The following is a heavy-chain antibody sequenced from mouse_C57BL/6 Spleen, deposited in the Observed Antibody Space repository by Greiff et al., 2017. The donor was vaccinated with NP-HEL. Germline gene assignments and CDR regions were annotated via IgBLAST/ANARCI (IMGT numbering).Heavy chain of an antibody. CDR2: ISDGGSYT. J-gene: IGHJ3*01. CDR1: GFTFSSYA. CDR3: ARDTLYYDYDDWFAY. D-gene: IGHD2-4*01. V-gene: IGHV5-4*01. Sequence: EVMLVESGGGLVKPGGSLKLSCAASGFTFSSYAMSWVRQTPEKRLEWVATISDGGSYTYYPDNVKGRFTISRDNAKNNLYLQMSHLKSEDTAMYYCARDTLYYDYDDWFAYWGQGTLVTVSA.